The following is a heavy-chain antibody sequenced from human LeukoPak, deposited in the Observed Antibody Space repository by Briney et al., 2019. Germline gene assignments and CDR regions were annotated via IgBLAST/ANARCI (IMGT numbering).Heavy chain of an antibody. D-gene: IGHD6-13*01. V-gene: IGHV3-21*01. Sequence: GGALTLSHEASGCNFNTYSMAELHQAPARGVEGVSIISRASESIFYADSVKGRFTISRDNAKNSLYLQMNSLRAEDTAVYYCARDLDSSTWYRGFDYWGQGTLITVSS. J-gene: IGHJ4*02. CDR1: GCNFNTYS. CDR2: ISRASESI. CDR3: ARDLDSSTWYRGFDY.